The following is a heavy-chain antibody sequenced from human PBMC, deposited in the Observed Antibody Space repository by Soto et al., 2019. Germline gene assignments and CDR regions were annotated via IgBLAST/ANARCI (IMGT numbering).Heavy chain of an antibody. Sequence: QVQLVASGGDVVQPGRSLRLSCEASGFTFSYFGTHWVRQAPGKGLEWVAAISNDGSRKYYGDSVKGRITISRDNSKNTLDLPMDSLRDEDTAVYYCAKALEVVGATRWGFDTWGQGTLVTFSS. CDR3: AKALEVVGATRWGFDT. CDR2: ISNDGSRK. D-gene: IGHD1-26*01. V-gene: IGHV3-30*18. CDR1: GFTFSYFG. J-gene: IGHJ5*02.